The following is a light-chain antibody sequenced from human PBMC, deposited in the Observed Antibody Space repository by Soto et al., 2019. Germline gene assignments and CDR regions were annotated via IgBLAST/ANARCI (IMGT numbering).Light chain of an antibody. Sequence: DIPMTQSPSSLSASVGDRVTITCRASQSIRYYLNWYQQKPGKAPKLLIYAASSLQSGVPSRFSGSGSGTDFTLTISSLQSEDFATYYCQQSYSTPQNTFGQGTKLEIK. CDR3: QQSYSTPQNT. J-gene: IGKJ2*01. CDR2: AAS. CDR1: QSIRYY. V-gene: IGKV1-39*01.